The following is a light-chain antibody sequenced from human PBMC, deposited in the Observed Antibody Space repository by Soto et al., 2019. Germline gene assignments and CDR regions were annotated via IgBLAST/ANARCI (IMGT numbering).Light chain of an antibody. CDR1: EHVPSTS. Sequence: IVLTQSPGTLSLSPGERATVSCRASEHVPSTSLAWYQQNPGQAPRLLIHTASSRATGIPDRFSGSGYGTEFTLTISSLQSEDFAVYYCHQYDDGPYTFGQGTKVDIK. CDR3: HQYDDGPYT. CDR2: TAS. V-gene: IGKV3-20*01. J-gene: IGKJ2*01.